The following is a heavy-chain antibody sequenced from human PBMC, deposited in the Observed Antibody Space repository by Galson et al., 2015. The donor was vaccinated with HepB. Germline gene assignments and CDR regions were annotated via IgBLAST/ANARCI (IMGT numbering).Heavy chain of an antibody. V-gene: IGHV4-4*07. J-gene: IGHJ6*02. CDR1: GGSISSYY. Sequence: ETLSLTCTVSGGSISSYYWSWIRQPAGKGLEWIGRIYTSGSTNYNPSLKSRVTMSVDTSKNQFSLKLSSVTAADTAVYYCARDNKYGSGSYYYYYYGMDVWGQGTTVTVSS. CDR2: IYTSGST. D-gene: IGHD3-10*01. CDR3: ARDNKYGSGSYYYYYYGMDV.